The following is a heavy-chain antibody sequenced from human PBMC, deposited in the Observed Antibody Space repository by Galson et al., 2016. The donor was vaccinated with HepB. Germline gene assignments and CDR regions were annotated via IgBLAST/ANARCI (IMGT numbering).Heavy chain of an antibody. J-gene: IGHJ4*02. V-gene: IGHV3-21*01. CDR3: ARDPRGPQVWATYFDY. D-gene: IGHD5-18*01. CDR2: MSSSDRSVTEM. CDR1: GFIFRSFT. Sequence: SLRLSCAASGFIFRSFTMTWVRQSPGKGLEWVASMSSSDRSVTEMHYTDSVKGRFTIYRDNAKNSLYLQMNSLRAEDTAVYYCARDPRGPQVWATYFDYWGQGTLVTVSS.